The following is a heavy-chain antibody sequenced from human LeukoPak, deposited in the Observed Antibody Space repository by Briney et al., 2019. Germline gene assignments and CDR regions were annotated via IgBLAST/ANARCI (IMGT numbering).Heavy chain of an antibody. Sequence: SETLSLTCTVSGGSISSTNYYWGWIRQPPGKGLEWIGSIYYSGSTYYNPSLKSRLTISLDTSKNQSSLRLSSVTAADTAFYYCARRYNWNDRWDWGQGTLVTVSP. CDR2: IYYSGST. CDR3: ARRYNWNDRWD. J-gene: IGHJ4*02. D-gene: IGHD1-1*01. CDR1: GGSISSTNYY. V-gene: IGHV4-39*07.